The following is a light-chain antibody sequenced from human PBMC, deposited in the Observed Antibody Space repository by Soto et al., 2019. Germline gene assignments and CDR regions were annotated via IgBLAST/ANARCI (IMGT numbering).Light chain of an antibody. CDR2: DVR. J-gene: IGLJ2*01. Sequence: QSALTQPRSVSGSPEQSVAISCTGTNSDVGGYNYVSWYQQHPGKAPKLMNYDVRERPSGVPDRFSGSKSGNTASLTISGLQAEDESDYYCCSYAGRYSLIFGVGTKLTVL. CDR1: NSDVGGYNY. CDR3: CSYAGRYSLI. V-gene: IGLV2-11*01.